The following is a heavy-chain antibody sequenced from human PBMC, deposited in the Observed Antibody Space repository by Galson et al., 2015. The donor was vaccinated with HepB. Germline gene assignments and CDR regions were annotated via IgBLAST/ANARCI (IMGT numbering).Heavy chain of an antibody. D-gene: IGHD3-10*01. CDR3: ANDYYGSGSYYSHRPPYYYYGMDV. V-gene: IGHV3-23*01. J-gene: IGHJ6*02. CDR1: GFTFSSYA. Sequence: SLRLSCAASGFTFSSYAMSWVRQAPGKGLEWVSAISGSGGSTYYADSVKGRFTIPRDNSKNTLYLQMNSLRAEDTAVYYCANDYYGSGSYYSHRPPYYYYGMDVWGQGTTVTVSS. CDR2: ISGSGGST.